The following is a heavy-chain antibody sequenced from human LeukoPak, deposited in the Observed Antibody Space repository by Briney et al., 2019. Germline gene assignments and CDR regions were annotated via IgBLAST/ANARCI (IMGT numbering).Heavy chain of an antibody. D-gene: IGHD5-18*01. J-gene: IGHJ4*02. V-gene: IGHV1-69*02. CDR1: GGTFSSYT. Sequence: ASVKVSCKASGGTFSSYTISWVRQAPGQGLEWMGRIIPILGIANYAQKFQGRVTITADNSTSTAYMELSSLGSEDTAVYYCARGPSYGPPDWGQGTLVTVSS. CDR2: IIPILGIA. CDR3: ARGPSYGPPD.